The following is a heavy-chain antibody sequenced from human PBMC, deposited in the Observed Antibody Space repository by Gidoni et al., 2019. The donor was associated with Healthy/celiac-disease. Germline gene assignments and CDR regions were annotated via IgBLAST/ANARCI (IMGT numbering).Heavy chain of an antibody. CDR1: GFTFSSYA. J-gene: IGHJ4*02. Sequence: QVQLVESGGGVVQPGRSLRLSCAASGFTFSSYAMHWVRQAPGKGLEWVAVISYDGSNKYYADSVKGRFTISRDNSKNTLYLQMNSLRAEDTAVYYCAREGYQLRTGTFDYWGQGTLVTVSS. D-gene: IGHD2-2*01. V-gene: IGHV3-30*04. CDR3: AREGYQLRTGTFDY. CDR2: ISYDGSNK.